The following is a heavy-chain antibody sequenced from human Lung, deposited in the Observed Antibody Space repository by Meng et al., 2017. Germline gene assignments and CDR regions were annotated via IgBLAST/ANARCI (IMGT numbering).Heavy chain of an antibody. D-gene: IGHD1-26*01. CDR1: VASVSSGIQY. Sequence: GPGLGGPPATRPTTCTVSVASVSSGIQYGSWTRPPPGKGLEWIAYMDYSRRTNYSPSLKRRVTMSTDTSKNQLSLKLSSVTAADTAVYYCAGGPWELDFWGQGTLVTV. CDR2: MDYSRRT. V-gene: IGHV4-61*01. CDR3: AGGPWELDF. J-gene: IGHJ4*02.